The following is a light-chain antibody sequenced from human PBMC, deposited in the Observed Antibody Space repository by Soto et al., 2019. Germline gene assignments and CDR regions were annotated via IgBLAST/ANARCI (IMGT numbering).Light chain of an antibody. CDR3: SSYAGSNWCV. J-gene: IGLJ1*01. CDR2: EVN. V-gene: IGLV2-8*01. CDR1: NSDVGGYNY. Sequence: QSALTQPPSASGSPGQSVTISCTGTNSDVGGYNYVSWYQQYPGKAPKLIIYEVNERPSGVPDRFSGSKSGNTASLTVSGLQTADEADYYCSSYAGSNWCVFGTGTKVTVL.